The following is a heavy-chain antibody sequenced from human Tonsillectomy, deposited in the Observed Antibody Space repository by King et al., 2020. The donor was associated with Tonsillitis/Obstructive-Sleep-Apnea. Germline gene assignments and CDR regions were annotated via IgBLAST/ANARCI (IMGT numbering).Heavy chain of an antibody. J-gene: IGHJ5*02. CDR1: GGTFSSYA. CDR2: IVPMVGTP. CDR3: ARERDVRGSWAYNWFDP. V-gene: IGHV1-69*06. Sequence: VQLVESGAEVKKPGSSVKVSCKASGGTFSSYAISWVRQAPGQGVEWVGRIVPMVGTPQYTQKFAQKFKDRVTITADKSTSTAYMELSSLRSEDTSVYYCARERDVRGSWAYNWFDPWGQGTLFTVSS. D-gene: IGHD3-10*01.